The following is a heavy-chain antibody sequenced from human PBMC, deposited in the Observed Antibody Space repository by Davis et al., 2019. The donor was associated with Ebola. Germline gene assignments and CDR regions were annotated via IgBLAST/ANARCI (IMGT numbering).Heavy chain of an antibody. J-gene: IGHJ6*03. CDR1: GYTFTSYD. CDR3: ARVYCSSTSCYSPGDYYMDV. CDR2: VNPNSGNT. V-gene: IGHV1-8*01. Sequence: AASVKVSCKASGYTFTSYDINCVRQATGQGLEWMGWVNPNSGNTGYAQKFQGRVTMNRDTSRSTAYMELSSLRSEDTAVYYCARVYCSSTSCYSPGDYYMDVWGKGTTVTVSS. D-gene: IGHD2-2*02.